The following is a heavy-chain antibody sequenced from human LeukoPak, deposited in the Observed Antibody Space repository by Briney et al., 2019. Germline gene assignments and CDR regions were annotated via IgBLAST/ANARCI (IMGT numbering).Heavy chain of an antibody. D-gene: IGHD5-18*01. V-gene: IGHV4-59*01. CDR3: ASLRGYIDGYYFDY. CDR2: IYYSGST. Sequence: SKTLSLTCTVSGGSISSYYWSWIRQPPGKGLEWIGYIYYSGSTNYNPSLKSRVTISVDTSKNQFSLRLSSVTAADTAVYYCASLRGYIDGYYFDYWGQGTLVTVSS. CDR1: GGSISSYY. J-gene: IGHJ4*02.